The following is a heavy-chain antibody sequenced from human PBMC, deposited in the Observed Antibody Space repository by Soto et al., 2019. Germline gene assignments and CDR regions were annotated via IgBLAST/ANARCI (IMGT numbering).Heavy chain of an antibody. CDR2: IYSSGST. J-gene: IGHJ4*02. Sequence: SETLSLTCTVSGGSISNYYWNWIRQSPGKGLEWIGYIYSSGSTHYNPSLRNRVTISIDTSKNQVSLKVNSVTAADTAVYYCARDHPHSYGVYYFDYWGQGTPVTVSS. V-gene: IGHV4-59*01. D-gene: IGHD5-18*01. CDR1: GGSISNYY. CDR3: ARDHPHSYGVYYFDY.